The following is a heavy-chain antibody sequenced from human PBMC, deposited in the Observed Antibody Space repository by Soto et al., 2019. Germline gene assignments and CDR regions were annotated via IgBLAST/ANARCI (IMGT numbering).Heavy chain of an antibody. CDR2: IIPIFGTA. CDR3: ARDAPGTIFGVVTQDYYYYYGMDV. Sequence: QVQLVQSGAEVKKPGSSVKVSCKASGGTFSSYAISWVRQAPGQGLEWMGGIIPIFGTANYAQKFQGRVTITADESTSTAYMELSSLRSEDTAVYYCARDAPGTIFGVVTQDYYYYYGMDVRGQGTTVTVSS. J-gene: IGHJ6*02. D-gene: IGHD3-3*01. CDR1: GGTFSSYA. V-gene: IGHV1-69*01.